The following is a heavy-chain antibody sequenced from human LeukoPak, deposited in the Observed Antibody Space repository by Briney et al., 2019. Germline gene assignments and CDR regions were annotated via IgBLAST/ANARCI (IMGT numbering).Heavy chain of an antibody. D-gene: IGHD2-2*01. V-gene: IGHV4-34*01. CDR2: INHSGST. CDR3: ARSYAHDY. CDR1: GGSFSGDF. Sequence: SETLSLTCAVYGGSFSGDFWSWIRQPPGKGLEWIGEINHSGSTNYNPSLKSRVTISVDTSKNQFSLKLSSVTAADTAVYYCARSYAHDYWGQGTLVTVSS. J-gene: IGHJ4*02.